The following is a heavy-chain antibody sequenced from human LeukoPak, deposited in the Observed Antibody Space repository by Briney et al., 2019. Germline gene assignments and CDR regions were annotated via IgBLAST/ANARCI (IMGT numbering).Heavy chain of an antibody. Sequence: SETLSLTCTVCGGSISSYYWSWIRQPPGKGLEWIGYIYYSGSTNYNPSLKSRVTISVDTSKNQFSLKLSSVTAADTAVYYCARRRIAAAGTNTYYYGMDVWGQGTTVTVSS. D-gene: IGHD6-13*01. V-gene: IGHV4-59*08. CDR1: GGSISSYY. J-gene: IGHJ6*02. CDR3: ARRRIAAAGTNTYYYGMDV. CDR2: IYYSGST.